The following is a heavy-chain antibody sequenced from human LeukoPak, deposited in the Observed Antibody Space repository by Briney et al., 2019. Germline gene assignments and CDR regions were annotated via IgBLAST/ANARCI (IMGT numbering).Heavy chain of an antibody. CDR3: ARDHNPYYDILTGSSPVDY. J-gene: IGHJ4*02. CDR2: ISATGGEI. D-gene: IGHD3-9*01. Sequence: GGSLRLSCAGSGFTFSRYVMNWVRQVPGRRPDWVSSISATGGEIFYADSVKGRSTISRDNSNNMVYLQMDSLRTDDTAVYYCARDHNPYYDILTGSSPVDYWGQGTLVTVSS. V-gene: IGHV3-23*01. CDR1: GFTFSRYV.